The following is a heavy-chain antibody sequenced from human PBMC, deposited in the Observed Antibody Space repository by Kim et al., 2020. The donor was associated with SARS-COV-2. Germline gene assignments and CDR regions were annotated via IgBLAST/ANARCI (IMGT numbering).Heavy chain of an antibody. J-gene: IGHJ3*02. Sequence: QGRVTITADESTSTAYMELSSLRSEDTAVYYCARDSRGSRNRGGHDAFDIWGQGTMVTVSS. V-gene: IGHV1-69*01. D-gene: IGHD1-26*01. CDR3: ARDSRGSRNRGGHDAFDI.